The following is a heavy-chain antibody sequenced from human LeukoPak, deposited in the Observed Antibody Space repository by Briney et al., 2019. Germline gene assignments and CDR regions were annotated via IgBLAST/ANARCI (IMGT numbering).Heavy chain of an antibody. D-gene: IGHD7-27*01. CDR3: ATDSNWGFFD. J-gene: IGHJ4*02. Sequence: GGSLRLSCAASGFTFSDHYMDWVRQAPGKGLEWVGRTRSKANSYTTEYAASVNGRFTISRDDSKNSLYLQMNSLKTEDTAVYYCATDSNWGFFDWGQGTLVTVSP. CDR1: GFTFSDHY. CDR2: TRSKANSYTT. V-gene: IGHV3-72*01.